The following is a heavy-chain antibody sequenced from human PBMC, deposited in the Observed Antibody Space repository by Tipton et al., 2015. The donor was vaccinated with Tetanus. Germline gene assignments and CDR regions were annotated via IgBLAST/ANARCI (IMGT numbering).Heavy chain of an antibody. D-gene: IGHD5-24*01. J-gene: IGHJ4*02. Sequence: QLVQSGAEVKKPGESLRISCKGSGYSFTSYWISWVRQAPGKGLEWVSAISGSGGSTYYADSVKGRFTISRDNSKNTLYLQMNSLRAEDTAVYYCAKDRTYKGGFDYWGQGTLVTVSS. V-gene: IGHV3-23*04. CDR2: ISGSGGST. CDR1: GYSFTSYW. CDR3: AKDRTYKGGFDY.